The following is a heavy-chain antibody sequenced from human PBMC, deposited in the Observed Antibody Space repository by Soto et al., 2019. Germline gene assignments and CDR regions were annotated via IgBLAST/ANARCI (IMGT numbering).Heavy chain of an antibody. Sequence: QVQLQESGPGLVKPSETLSLTCTVSGGSVSSGFHYWSWIRQPPGKGLEWIGSIGESGDFYYNPSLKSRVTISVDTSKNQFSLKLISVTGADSAIYYCAREGGYVDYWGQGTLVTVSS. V-gene: IGHV4-39*02. CDR2: IGESGDF. CDR3: AREGGYVDY. CDR1: GGSVSSGFHY. J-gene: IGHJ4*02. D-gene: IGHD1-1*01.